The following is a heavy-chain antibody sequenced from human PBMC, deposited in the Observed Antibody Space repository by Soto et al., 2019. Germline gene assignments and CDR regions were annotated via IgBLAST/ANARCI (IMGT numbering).Heavy chain of an antibody. CDR3: ARFAAPPGPGYSVDYYYGMDV. D-gene: IGHD6-13*01. CDR2: INPNSGGT. V-gene: IGHV1-2*04. CDR1: GYTFTGYY. J-gene: IGHJ6*02. Sequence: ASVKVSCKASGYTFTGYYMHWVRQAPGQGLEWMGWINPNSGGTNYAQKFQGWVTMTRDTSISTAYMELSRLRSDDTAVYYSARFAAPPGPGYSVDYYYGMDVWGQGTTVTVSS.